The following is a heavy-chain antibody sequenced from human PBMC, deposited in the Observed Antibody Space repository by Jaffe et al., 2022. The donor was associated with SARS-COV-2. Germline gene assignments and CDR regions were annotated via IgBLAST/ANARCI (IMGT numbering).Heavy chain of an antibody. CDR2: FDPEDGET. CDR3: ATEWPLCSGGSCYSPPCKCSLMDV. J-gene: IGHJ6*02. V-gene: IGHV1-24*01. Sequence: QVQLVQSGAEVKKPGASVKVSCKVSGYTLTELSMHWVRQAPGKGLEWMGGFDPEDGETIYAQKFQGRVTMTEDTSTDTAYMELSSLRSEDTAVYYCATEWPLCSGGSCYSPPCKCSLMDVWGQGTTVTVSS. CDR1: GYTLTELS. D-gene: IGHD2-15*01.